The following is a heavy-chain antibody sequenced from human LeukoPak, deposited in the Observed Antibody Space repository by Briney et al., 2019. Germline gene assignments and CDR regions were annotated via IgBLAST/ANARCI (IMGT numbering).Heavy chain of an antibody. CDR3: AKLMHDHDRSGVGVDH. J-gene: IGHJ4*02. D-gene: IGHD3-22*01. CDR2: MSYEGSGK. V-gene: IGHV3-30*02. CDR1: GFTFSSYG. Sequence: GGSLRLSCAASGFTFSSYGMHWVRQAPGKGLEWVAFMSYEGSGKYYADSVKGRFTISRDNSLNTLYLQMNSLRAEDTAAYYCAKLMHDHDRSGVGVDHWGQGTLVTVSS.